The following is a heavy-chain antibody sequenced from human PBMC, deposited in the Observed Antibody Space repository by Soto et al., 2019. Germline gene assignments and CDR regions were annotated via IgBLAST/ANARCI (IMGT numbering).Heavy chain of an antibody. J-gene: IGHJ5*02. D-gene: IGHD6-6*01. CDR3: ARGYSSSGFIQGWFDP. CDR1: GGSISSYY. Sequence: SETLSLTCTVSGGSISSYYWSWIRQPPGKGLEWIGYIYYSGSTNYNPSLKSRVTISVDTSKNQFSLKLSSVTAADTAVYYCARGYSSSGFIQGWFDPWGQGTLVTVSS. CDR2: IYYSGST. V-gene: IGHV4-59*01.